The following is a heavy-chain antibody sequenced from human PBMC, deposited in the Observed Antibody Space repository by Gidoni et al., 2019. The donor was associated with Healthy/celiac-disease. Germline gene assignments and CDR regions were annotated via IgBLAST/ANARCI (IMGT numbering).Heavy chain of an antibody. D-gene: IGHD6-13*01. Sequence: EVQLLESGGGLVQPGGSLRLPCAASGFTFSSYAMSWVRQAPGKGLEWVSAISGSVSSTYYADSVKGRFTISRDNSKHTLYLQMNSLRAEDTAVYYCAKDIAAAGSDYWGQGTLVTVSS. CDR2: ISGSVSST. J-gene: IGHJ4*02. CDR3: AKDIAAAGSDY. V-gene: IGHV3-23*01. CDR1: GFTFSSYA.